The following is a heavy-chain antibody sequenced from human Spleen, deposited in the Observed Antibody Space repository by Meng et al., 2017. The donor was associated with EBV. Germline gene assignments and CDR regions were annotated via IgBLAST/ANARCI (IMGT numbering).Heavy chain of an antibody. D-gene: IGHD3-22*01. CDR1: GGSISSRTW. V-gene: IGHV4-4*02. Sequence: QVQRRRSAQGLVRPSGPLALTCAVSGGSISSRTWWTWVRQPPGKGLEWIGEIYHGGDTNYNPSLKSRVTISVDKSKNQFSLKVRSVTAADTAVYYCARRGVDYYDSSAWGWGQGALVTVSS. CDR2: IYHGGDT. J-gene: IGHJ4*02. CDR3: ARRGVDYYDSSAWG.